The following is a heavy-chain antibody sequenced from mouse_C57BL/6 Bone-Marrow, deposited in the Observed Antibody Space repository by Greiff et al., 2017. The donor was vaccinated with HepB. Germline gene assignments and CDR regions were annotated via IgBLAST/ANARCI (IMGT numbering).Heavy chain of an antibody. J-gene: IGHJ4*01. CDR3: AREGKGTTVVATDAMDY. D-gene: IGHD1-1*01. Sequence: EVKLMESGPELVKPGASVKISCKASGYSFTGYYMNWVKQSPEKSLEWIGEINPSTGGTTYNQKFKAKATLTVDKSSSTAYMQLKSLTSEDSAVYYCAREGKGTTVVATDAMDYWGQGTSVTVSS. CDR1: GYSFTGYY. CDR2: INPSTGGT. V-gene: IGHV1-42*01.